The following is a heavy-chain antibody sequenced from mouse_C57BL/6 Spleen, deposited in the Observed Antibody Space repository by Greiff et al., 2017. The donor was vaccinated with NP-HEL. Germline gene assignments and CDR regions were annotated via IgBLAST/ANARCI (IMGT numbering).Heavy chain of an antibody. CDR3: ASDGYPWFAY. J-gene: IGHJ3*01. CDR1: GYSITSGYY. V-gene: IGHV3-6*01. D-gene: IGHD2-2*01. CDR2: ISYDGSN. Sequence: EVQRVESGPGLMKPSQSLSLTCSVTGYSITSGYYWNWIRQFPGNKLEWMGYISYDGSNNYNPSLKNRISITRDTSKNQFFLKLNSVTTEDTATYYCASDGYPWFAYWGQGTLVTVSA.